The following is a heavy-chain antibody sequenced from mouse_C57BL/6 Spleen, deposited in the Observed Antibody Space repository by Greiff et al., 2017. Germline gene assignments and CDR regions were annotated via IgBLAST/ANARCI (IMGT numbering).Heavy chain of an antibody. Sequence: QVQLQQPGAELVKPGASVKMSCKASGYTFTSYWITWVKQSPGQGLEWIGDICPGSGSTNYNEKLKSKATLTIDTSSSTAYLQLSNLTSEDSAVYYCARNPLYYGRSYGYFDVWGTGTTVSAAS. V-gene: IGHV1-55*01. CDR1: GYTFTSYW. D-gene: IGHD1-1*01. CDR3: ARNPLYYGRSYGYFDV. CDR2: ICPGSGST. J-gene: IGHJ1*03.